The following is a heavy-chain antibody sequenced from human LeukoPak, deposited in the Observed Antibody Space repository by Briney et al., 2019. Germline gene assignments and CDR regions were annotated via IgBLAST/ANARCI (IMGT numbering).Heavy chain of an antibody. V-gene: IGHV3-21*01. D-gene: IGHD1-26*01. CDR1: GFTFSSYS. CDR3: ASPLGAGSFGY. Sequence: PGGSLRLSCTASGFTFSSYSLNWVRQAPGKGLEWVSSVSTGSNYIYYADSVKGRFTISRDNAKNSLYLQMNSLRAEDTAVYYCASPLGAGSFGYWGQGTLVTVSS. J-gene: IGHJ4*02. CDR2: VSTGSNYI.